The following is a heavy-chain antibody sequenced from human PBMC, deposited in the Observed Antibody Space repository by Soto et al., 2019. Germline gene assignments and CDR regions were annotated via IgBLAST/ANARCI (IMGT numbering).Heavy chain of an antibody. J-gene: IGHJ2*01. V-gene: IGHV4-34*01. CDR3: ARGGFFFQAEDGIRDDRSVSAFLLNRSSDL. CDR2: INHSGST. Sequence: KGLEWIGEINHSGSTNYNPSLKSRVTISVDTSKNQFSLKLSSVTAADTAVYYCARGGFFFQAEDGIRDDRSVSAFLLNRSSDL. D-gene: IGHD2-15*01.